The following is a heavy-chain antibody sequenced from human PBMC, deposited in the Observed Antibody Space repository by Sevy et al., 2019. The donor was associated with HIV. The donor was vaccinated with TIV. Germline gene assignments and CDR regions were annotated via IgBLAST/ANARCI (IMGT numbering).Heavy chain of an antibody. CDR2: IGVYNGNT. Sequence: ASVKVSCKASGYSFSSYGISWVRQAPGQGLEWMGWIGVYNGNTKYAEMLQNRVTMTTDTSTGTAYMELRSLRSDDTAVYYCARCLGGLRPWEYNWFDPWGQGTLVTVSS. V-gene: IGHV1-18*01. CDR3: ARCLGGLRPWEYNWFDP. J-gene: IGHJ5*02. D-gene: IGHD3-10*01. CDR1: GYSFSSYG.